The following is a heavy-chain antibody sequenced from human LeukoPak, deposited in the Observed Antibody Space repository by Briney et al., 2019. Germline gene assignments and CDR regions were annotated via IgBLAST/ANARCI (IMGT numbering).Heavy chain of an antibody. V-gene: IGHV1-2*02. Sequence: ASVKVSCKASGYTFTGYYMHWVRQAPGQGLEWMGWINPNSGGTNYAQKFQGRVTMTRDTSISTAYMELSRLGSDDTAVYYCARDEEALIVVVPAAMPDYWGQGTLVTVSS. CDR3: ARDEEALIVVVPAAMPDY. CDR2: INPNSGGT. CDR1: GYTFTGYY. D-gene: IGHD2-2*01. J-gene: IGHJ4*02.